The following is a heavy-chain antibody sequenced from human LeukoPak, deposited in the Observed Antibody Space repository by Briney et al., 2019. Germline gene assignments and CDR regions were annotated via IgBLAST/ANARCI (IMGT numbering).Heavy chain of an antibody. J-gene: IGHJ4*02. Sequence: PSDTLSLTCAVSGYSISSSNWWGWIRQPPGKGLEWIGYIYYSGSTYYNPSLKSRVTISVDTSKNQFSLKLSSVTAADTAVYYCASLSTGTSYDYWGQGTLVTVSS. CDR3: ASLSTGTSYDY. CDR1: GYSISSSNW. D-gene: IGHD1-1*01. V-gene: IGHV4-28*01. CDR2: IYYSGST.